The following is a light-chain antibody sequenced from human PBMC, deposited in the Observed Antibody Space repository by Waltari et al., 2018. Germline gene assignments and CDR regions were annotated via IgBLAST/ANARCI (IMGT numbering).Light chain of an antibody. CDR3: QLGNSFPPT. V-gene: IGKV1-12*01. CDR2: AAS. Sequence: DIQMTQSPSPVSASVGDRVTITCRASQGISNWLAWYQQQPGKAPKLLIYAASILQTWVPSRFSGSGSGTDFTLTVSNLQPEDFATYFCQLGNSFPPTFGQGTKVEVK. J-gene: IGKJ1*01. CDR1: QGISNW.